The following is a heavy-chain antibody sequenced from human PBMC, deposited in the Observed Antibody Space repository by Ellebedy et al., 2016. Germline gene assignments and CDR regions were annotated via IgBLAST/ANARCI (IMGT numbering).Heavy chain of an antibody. V-gene: IGHV3-23*01. CDR1: GFTFSNYV. CDR2: FSSSGGGT. Sequence: GESLKISXAASGFTFSNYVMTWVRQAPGKGLEWVSAFSSSGGGTFYVDSVKGRFTISRDNYKSTLYLQMSRLRPEDTAVYFCVSGIVGAELDHWGQGTLVTVSS. J-gene: IGHJ4*02. CDR3: VSGIVGAELDH. D-gene: IGHD1-26*01.